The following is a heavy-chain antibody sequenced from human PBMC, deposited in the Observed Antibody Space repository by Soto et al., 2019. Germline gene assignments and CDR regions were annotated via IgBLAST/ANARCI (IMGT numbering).Heavy chain of an antibody. D-gene: IGHD2-2*01. CDR3: ARDLECSSGNCYVGYGFFDY. CDR2: ISYDGGNK. V-gene: IGHV3-30-3*01. J-gene: IGHJ4*02. CDR1: EFTFSNYA. Sequence: QVQLVESGGGVVQPGRSLRLSCAASEFTFSNYAMHWVRQAPGKGLEWVAVISYDGGNKYYADSVKGRFTISRDNSKNALSLQMSSLRAEDTAVYYCARDLECSSGNCYVGYGFFDYWGQGTLVTVSS.